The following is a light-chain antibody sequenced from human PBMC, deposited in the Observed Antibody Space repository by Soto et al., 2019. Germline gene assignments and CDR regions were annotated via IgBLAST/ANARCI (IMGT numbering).Light chain of an antibody. Sequence: EIVLTQSPATLSLSPGERATLSCRASQSVSNYLAWYQQKPGQAPRLLIYDASNRATGIPARFSGSGSGTDFTLTISSLEPEDVAVYYCQQRSDWPPRTFGGGTKVEIK. CDR2: DAS. V-gene: IGKV3-11*01. CDR3: QQRSDWPPRT. CDR1: QSVSNY. J-gene: IGKJ4*01.